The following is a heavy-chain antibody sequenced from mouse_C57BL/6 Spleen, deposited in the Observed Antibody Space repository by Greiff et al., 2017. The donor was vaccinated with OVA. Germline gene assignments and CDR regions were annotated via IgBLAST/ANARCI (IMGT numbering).Heavy chain of an antibody. Sequence: EVQLQQSGPELVKPGASVKISCKASGYSFTDYNMHWVKQSNGKSLEWIGVINPNSGNTSYNQKFKGKATLTVDQSSSTAYMQLNSLTSEDSAVYYCARPRGYYYDSYAMDDWGQGASVTVSS. CDR1: GYSFTDYN. D-gene: IGHD2-4*01. CDR2: INPNSGNT. CDR3: ARPRGYYYDSYAMDD. J-gene: IGHJ4*01. V-gene: IGHV1-39*01.